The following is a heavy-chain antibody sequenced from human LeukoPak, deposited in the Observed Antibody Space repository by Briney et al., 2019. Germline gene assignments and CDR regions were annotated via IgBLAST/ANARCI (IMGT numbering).Heavy chain of an antibody. CDR1: GFMFSSYW. V-gene: IGHV3-7*01. Sequence: PGGSLRLSCAASGFMFSSYWMSWVRQAPGKRLEWVADIKEDGSEKSYVDSVKGRFTISRDNAKNSLYLQMNSLRAEDTAVYYCARDPYSGSYGDYYYYYMDVWGKGTTVTISS. D-gene: IGHD1-26*01. CDR3: ARDPYSGSYGDYYYYYMDV. J-gene: IGHJ6*03. CDR2: IKEDGSEK.